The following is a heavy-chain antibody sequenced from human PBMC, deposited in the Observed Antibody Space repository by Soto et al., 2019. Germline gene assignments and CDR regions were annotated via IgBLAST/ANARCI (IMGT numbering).Heavy chain of an antibody. D-gene: IGHD3-3*01. J-gene: IGHJ4*02. Sequence: QVQLVESGGGVVQPGRSLRLSCAASGFTFSSYGMHWVRQAPGKGLEWVAVISYDGSNKYYADSVKGRLTISRDNSKKTLYLQMNILRAEDTAVYYCAKDPHYVLRFLEWSTFDYWGQGTLVTVSS. CDR3: AKDPHYVLRFLEWSTFDY. CDR2: ISYDGSNK. CDR1: GFTFSSYG. V-gene: IGHV3-30*18.